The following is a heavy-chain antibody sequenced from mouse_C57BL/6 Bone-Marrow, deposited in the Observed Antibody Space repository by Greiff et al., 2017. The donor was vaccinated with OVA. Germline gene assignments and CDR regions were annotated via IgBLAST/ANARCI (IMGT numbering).Heavy chain of an antibody. CDR1: GYAFSSSW. D-gene: IGHD1-1*01. Sequence: VKLMESGPELVKPGASVKISCKASGYAFSSSWMNWVKQRPGKGLEWIGRIYPGDGDTNYNGKFKGKATLTADKSSSTAYMQLSSLTSEDSAVYFCARSITTVADYWGQGTTLTVSS. V-gene: IGHV1-82*01. CDR3: ARSITTVADY. J-gene: IGHJ2*01. CDR2: IYPGDGDT.